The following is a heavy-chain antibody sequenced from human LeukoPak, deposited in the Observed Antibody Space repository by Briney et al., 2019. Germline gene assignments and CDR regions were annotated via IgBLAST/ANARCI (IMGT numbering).Heavy chain of an antibody. J-gene: IGHJ5*02. Sequence: GGSLRLSCAASGFTFSSYAMSWVRQAPGQGLEWVSGISGSGGSTNYADSAKGRFIISRDNSKNTLYLQMNSLRAEDTAVYYCAKDSLLLWFGELSGWFDPWGQGTLVTVSS. V-gene: IGHV3-23*01. CDR2: ISGSGGST. CDR3: AKDSLLLWFGELSGWFDP. CDR1: GFTFSSYA. D-gene: IGHD3-10*01.